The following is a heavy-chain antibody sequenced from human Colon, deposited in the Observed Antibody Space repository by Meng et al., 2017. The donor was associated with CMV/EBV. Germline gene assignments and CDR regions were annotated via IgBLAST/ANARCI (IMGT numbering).Heavy chain of an antibody. CDR2: INSDGSST. V-gene: IGHV3-74*01. D-gene: IGHD6-19*01. CDR3: AREGSGWYDY. CDR1: GFTFSSHW. Sequence: LSWAASGFTFSSHWMHGVRQAPGKGLVWVSGINSDGSSTTYADSVRGRFTISRDNAKNTLYLQMNSLRAEDTAVYYCAREGSGWYDYWGQGTLVTVSS. J-gene: IGHJ4*02.